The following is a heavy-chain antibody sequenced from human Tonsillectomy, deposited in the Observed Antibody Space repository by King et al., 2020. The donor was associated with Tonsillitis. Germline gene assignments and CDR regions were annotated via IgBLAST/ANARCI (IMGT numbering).Heavy chain of an antibody. D-gene: IGHD3-3*01. J-gene: IGHJ3*02. V-gene: IGHV3-33*01. CDR3: AGDWGDFYHDYEFLSGYSGASDI. CDR1: GFTFSTYG. Sequence: VQLVESGGGVVQPGRSLRLSCVASGFTFSTYGMHWVRQAPGKGLEWVAVIWYDGSNKYYADSVKGRFTISRDNSKNTLYLQMNSLRAEDTALYYCAGDWGDFYHDYEFLSGYSGASDIWGQGTIVTVSS. CDR2: IWYDGSNK.